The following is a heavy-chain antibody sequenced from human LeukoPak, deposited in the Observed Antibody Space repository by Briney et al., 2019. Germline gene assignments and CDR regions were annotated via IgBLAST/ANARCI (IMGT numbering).Heavy chain of an antibody. D-gene: IGHD6-19*01. J-gene: IGHJ6*02. V-gene: IGHV1-46*01. CDR2: INPSGGST. Sequence: ASVKVSCNASGYTFTSYDINWVRQAPGQRLEWMGIINPSGGSTSYAQKFQGRVTMTRDTSTSTVYMELSSLRSEDTAVYYCARDLAGTVIWGQGTTVTVSS. CDR1: GYTFTSYD. CDR3: ARDLAGTVI.